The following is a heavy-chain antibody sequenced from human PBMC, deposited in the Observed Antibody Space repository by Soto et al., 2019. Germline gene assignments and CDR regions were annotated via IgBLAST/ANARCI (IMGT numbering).Heavy chain of an antibody. D-gene: IGHD6-19*01. CDR1: GFSLSTSGGG. CDR2: IYWDDDK. Sequence: QITVKESGPTLVKATQSLTLTCTFSGFSLSTSGGGVGWIRQPPGKALEWLAVIYWDDDKSYSPSLKSRLTITKDTSKNQVALTMTHMDPVDTATYFCAHTKVTHWLGPHFDFRGQGTLVTVSS. J-gene: IGHJ4*02. CDR3: AHTKVTHWLGPHFDF. V-gene: IGHV2-5*02.